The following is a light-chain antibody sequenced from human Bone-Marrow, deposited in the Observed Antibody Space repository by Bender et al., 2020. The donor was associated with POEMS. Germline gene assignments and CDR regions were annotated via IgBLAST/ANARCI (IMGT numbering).Light chain of an antibody. CDR1: DIGNKN. Sequence: SYVLTQPPSVSVAPGKTARITCGGNDIGNKNVHWYQQKPGQAPVLLIYKDSARPSGIPERFSGSSSGTTVTLTISGLQSEDEADYYCQSADTSGTYRVFGGGTKVTVL. V-gene: IGLV3-25*03. CDR2: KDS. J-gene: IGLJ3*02. CDR3: QSADTSGTYRV.